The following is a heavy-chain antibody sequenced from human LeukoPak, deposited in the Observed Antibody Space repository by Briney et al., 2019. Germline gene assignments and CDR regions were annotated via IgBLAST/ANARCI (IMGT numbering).Heavy chain of an antibody. CDR1: GLTFDDYA. CDR2: ISWNSGSI. Sequence: GGSLRLSCAASGLTFDDYAMHWVRQAPGKGLEWVSGISWNSGSIGYADSVKGRFTISRDNAKNSLYLQMNSLRAEDTALYYCAKIDYWGQGTLVTVSS. CDR3: AKIDY. V-gene: IGHV3-9*01. J-gene: IGHJ4*02.